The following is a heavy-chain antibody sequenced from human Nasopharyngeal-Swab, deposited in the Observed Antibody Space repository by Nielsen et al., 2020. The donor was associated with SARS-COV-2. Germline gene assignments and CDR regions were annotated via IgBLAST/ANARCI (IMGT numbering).Heavy chain of an antibody. V-gene: IGHV1-18*04. J-gene: IGHJ4*02. CDR3: ARAQRWAARRDFDY. D-gene: IGHD6-6*01. CDR1: GYTFTSYG. Sequence: ASVKVSCKASGYTFTSYGIGWVRQAPGQGLEWMGWISAYNGNTNYAQKLQGRVTMTTDRSTSTAYMELRSLRSDDTAVYYCARAQRWAARRDFDYWGQGTLVTVSS. CDR2: ISAYNGNT.